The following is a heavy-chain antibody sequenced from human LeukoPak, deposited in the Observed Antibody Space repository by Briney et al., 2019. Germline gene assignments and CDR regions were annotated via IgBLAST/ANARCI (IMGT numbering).Heavy chain of an antibody. CDR1: GFTFSSYW. J-gene: IGHJ4*02. CDR2: IKQDGSEK. D-gene: IGHD5-12*01. Sequence: GGSLRLSCAASGFTFSSYWMSWVRQAPGKGLEWVANIKQDGSEKYYVDSVKGRFTISRDNSKNTLYLQMNSLRAEDTAVYYCARDYSPRGYSGHVGYWGQGTLVTVSS. V-gene: IGHV3-7*03. CDR3: ARDYSPRGYSGHVGY.